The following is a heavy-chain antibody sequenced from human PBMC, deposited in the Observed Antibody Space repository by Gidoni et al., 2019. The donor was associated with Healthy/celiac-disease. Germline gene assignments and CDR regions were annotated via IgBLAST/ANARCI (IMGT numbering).Heavy chain of an antibody. CDR2: IKQDGSEK. J-gene: IGHJ6*02. Sequence: EVQLVASGGGLVQPGGSLRLSCPSSGFTFSRYWMSWFRPAPGKGLEWVANIKQDGSEKYYVDSVKGRFTISRDNAKNSLYLQMNSLRAEDTAVYYCAREWLYLGYYYYGMDVWGQGTTVTVSS. D-gene: IGHD3-16*02. CDR3: AREWLYLGYYYYGMDV. V-gene: IGHV3-7*01. CDR1: GFTFSRYW.